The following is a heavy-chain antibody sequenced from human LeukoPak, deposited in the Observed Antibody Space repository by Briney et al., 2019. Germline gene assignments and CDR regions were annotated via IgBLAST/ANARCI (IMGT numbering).Heavy chain of an antibody. V-gene: IGHV3-30-3*01. Sequence: PGGSLRLSCAASGFTFSSYAVHWVRQAPGKGLEWVAVISYDVSNKYYADSVKGRFTISRDNSKNTLYLQMNSLRAEDTAVYYCARGLLGATTSYFDYWGQGTLVTVSS. J-gene: IGHJ4*02. CDR3: ARGLLGATTSYFDY. CDR1: GFTFSSYA. D-gene: IGHD1-26*01. CDR2: ISYDVSNK.